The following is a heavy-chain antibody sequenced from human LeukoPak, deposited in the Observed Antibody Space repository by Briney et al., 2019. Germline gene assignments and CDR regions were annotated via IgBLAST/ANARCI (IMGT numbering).Heavy chain of an antibody. V-gene: IGHV3-23*01. CDR2: ISGSGGST. Sequence: GGSLRLSCAASGFTFSSYTMSWVRQAPEKGLEWVSAISGSGGSTYYADSVKGRSTISRDNSRNTLYLQMNSLRAEDTAVYYCAKIAEAVSSNYYFDYWGQGTLVTVSS. D-gene: IGHD2-21*01. J-gene: IGHJ4*02. CDR1: GFTFSSYT. CDR3: AKIAEAVSSNYYFDY.